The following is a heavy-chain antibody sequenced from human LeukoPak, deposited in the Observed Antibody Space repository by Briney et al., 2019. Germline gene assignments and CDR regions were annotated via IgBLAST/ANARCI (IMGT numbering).Heavy chain of an antibody. CDR3: AKLLGTATTYDS. Sequence: PGGSLTLSCEASGFTFSTHWMSWVRQAPGKGLEWVASINPDGSQKLYVDSVKGRFTISRDNTKSSLYLQMNSLGAEDTAMYYCAKLLGTATTYDSWGQGTRVTVSS. V-gene: IGHV3-7*01. CDR2: INPDGSQK. CDR1: GFTFSTHW. D-gene: IGHD5-24*01. J-gene: IGHJ4*02.